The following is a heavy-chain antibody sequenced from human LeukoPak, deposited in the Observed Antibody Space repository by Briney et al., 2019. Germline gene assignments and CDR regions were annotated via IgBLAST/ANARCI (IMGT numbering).Heavy chain of an antibody. CDR3: AGGHQIRYCSSTSCYSDYFYMDV. J-gene: IGHJ6*03. Sequence: GASVKVSCKASGYTFTSYGITWVRQAPGQGLEWMGWISAYNGNTNYAQKLQGRVTMTTDTSTSTAYMELRSLRSDDTAVYYCAGGHQIRYCSSTSCYSDYFYMDVWGKGTTVTVSS. CDR2: ISAYNGNT. D-gene: IGHD2-2*01. V-gene: IGHV1-18*01. CDR1: GYTFTSYG.